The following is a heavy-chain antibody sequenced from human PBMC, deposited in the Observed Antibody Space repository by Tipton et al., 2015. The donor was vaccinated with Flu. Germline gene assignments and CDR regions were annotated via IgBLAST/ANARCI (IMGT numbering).Heavy chain of an antibody. CDR2: INHSGST. CDR3: ARGRGEIQLWS. V-gene: IGHV4-34*01. D-gene: IGHD5-18*01. J-gene: IGHJ4*02. CDR1: GGSFSGYY. Sequence: LRLSCAVYGGSFSGYYWSWIRQPPGKGLEWIGEINHSGSTNYNPSLKSRVTISVDTSKNQFSLKLSSVTAADTAVYYCARGRGEIQLWSWGQGTLVTVSS.